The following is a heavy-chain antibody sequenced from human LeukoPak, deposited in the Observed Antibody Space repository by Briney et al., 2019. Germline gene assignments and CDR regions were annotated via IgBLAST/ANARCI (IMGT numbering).Heavy chain of an antibody. CDR2: ISAYNGNT. CDR1: GGTFSSYA. CDR3: ARVAAAVSHYYYMDV. V-gene: IGHV1-18*01. J-gene: IGHJ6*03. D-gene: IGHD6-13*01. Sequence: ASVKVSCKASGGTFSSYAISWVRQAPGQGLEWMGWISAYNGNTNYAQKLQGRVTMTTDTSTSTAYMELRSLRSDDTAVYYCARVAAAVSHYYYMDVWGKGTTVTVSS.